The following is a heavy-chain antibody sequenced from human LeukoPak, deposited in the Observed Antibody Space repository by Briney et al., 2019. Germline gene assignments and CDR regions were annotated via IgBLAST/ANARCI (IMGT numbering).Heavy chain of an antibody. D-gene: IGHD6-19*01. CDR1: GVSISSSSYY. CDR3: ARVVAVAGIDY. V-gene: IGHV4-39*07. J-gene: IGHJ4*02. Sequence: SETLSLTCTVSGVSISSSSYYWGWIRQPPGKGLEWIGEINHSGSTNYNPSLKSRVTISVDTSKNQFSLKLSSVTAADTAVYYCARVVAVAGIDYWGQGTLVTVSS. CDR2: INHSGST.